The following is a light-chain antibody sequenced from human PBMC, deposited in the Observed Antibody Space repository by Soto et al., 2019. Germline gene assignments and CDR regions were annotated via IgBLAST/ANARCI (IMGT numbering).Light chain of an antibody. J-gene: IGKJ2*01. CDR3: QQYNIGYT. CDR1: QSIIKW. V-gene: IGKV1-5*01. CDR2: DAA. Sequence: IQMTQSPSTLSASVGDRVTITCRASQSIIKWVAWFQQKSGRAPKLLIYDAATLQSGVPSRFSGTGSGTDFSLTISSLQPEDFATYYCQQYNIGYTFGQGTRLDI.